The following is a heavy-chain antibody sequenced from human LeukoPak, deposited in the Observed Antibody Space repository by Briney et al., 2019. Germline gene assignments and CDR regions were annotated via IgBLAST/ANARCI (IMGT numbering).Heavy chain of an antibody. Sequence: PGGSLRLSCAASGFTFSNYPMSWVRQAPGKGLEWVSHINGGRDITYYADSVKGRFTISRDNSKNTLYLQMSSLRAEDTAVYYCAKVMTRTMVRGVPPSDYWGQGTLVTVSS. J-gene: IGHJ4*02. V-gene: IGHV3-23*01. CDR1: GFTFSNYP. CDR2: INGGRDIT. CDR3: AKVMTRTMVRGVPPSDY. D-gene: IGHD3-10*01.